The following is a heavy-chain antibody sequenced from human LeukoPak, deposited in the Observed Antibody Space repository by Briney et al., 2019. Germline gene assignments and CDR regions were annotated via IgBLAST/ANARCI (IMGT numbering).Heavy chain of an antibody. CDR2: IYYSGST. CDR1: GGSISSSSYY. J-gene: IGHJ4*02. CDR3: ARDCTNGVCLFDY. Sequence: SETLSLTCTVSGGSISSSSYYWGWIRQPPGKGLEWIGSIYYSGSTYYNPSLKSRVTISLDTSKNQFSLRLSSVTAADTAVYYCARDCTNGVCLFDYWGQGTLVTVSS. D-gene: IGHD2-8*01. V-gene: IGHV4-39*07.